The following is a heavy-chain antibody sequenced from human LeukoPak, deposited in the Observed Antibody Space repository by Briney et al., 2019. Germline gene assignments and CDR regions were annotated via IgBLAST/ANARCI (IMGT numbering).Heavy chain of an antibody. V-gene: IGHV1-8*01. Sequence: ASVKVSRKASGYTFTSYDINWVRQATGQGLEWMGWMNPNSGNTGYAQKFQGRVTMTRNTSISTAYMELSSLRSEDTAVYYCARGLFTVAGTRYYYYYYGMDVWGQGTTVTVSS. J-gene: IGHJ6*02. CDR1: GYTFTSYD. CDR3: ARGLFTVAGTRYYYYYYGMDV. D-gene: IGHD6-19*01. CDR2: MNPNSGNT.